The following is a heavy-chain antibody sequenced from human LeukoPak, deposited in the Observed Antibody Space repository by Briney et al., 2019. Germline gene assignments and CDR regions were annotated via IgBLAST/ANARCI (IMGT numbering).Heavy chain of an antibody. CDR3: ATIDYGGNNRFDY. V-gene: IGHV1-69*13. D-gene: IGHD4-23*01. CDR1: GGTFSSYA. CDR2: IIPIFGTA. Sequence: GASVKVSCKASGGTFSSYAISWVRQAPGQGLEWMGGIIPIFGTANYAQKFQGRVTITADESTSTAYTELSSLRSEDTAVYYCATIDYGGNNRFDYWGQGTLVTVSS. J-gene: IGHJ4*02.